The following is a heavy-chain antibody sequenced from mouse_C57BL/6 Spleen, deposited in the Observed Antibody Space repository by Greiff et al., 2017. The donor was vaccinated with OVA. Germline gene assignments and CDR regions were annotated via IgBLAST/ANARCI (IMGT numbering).Heavy chain of an antibody. CDR2: ISDGGSYT. CDR1: GFTFSSYA. V-gene: IGHV5-4*03. CDR3: ARSYYSITYFDY. J-gene: IGHJ2*01. Sequence: EVKVVESGGGLVKPGGSLKLSCAASGFTFSSYAMSWVRQTPEKRLEWVATISDGGSYTYYPDNVKGRFTISRDNAKNNLYLQMSHLKSEDTAMYYCARSYYSITYFDYWGQGTTLTVSS. D-gene: IGHD2-5*01.